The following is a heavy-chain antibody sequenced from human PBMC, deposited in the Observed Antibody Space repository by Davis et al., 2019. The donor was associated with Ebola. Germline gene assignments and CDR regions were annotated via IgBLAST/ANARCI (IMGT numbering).Heavy chain of an antibody. CDR2: INHSGST. CDR3: ARAEIAVAHYGMDV. V-gene: IGHV4-39*07. Sequence: PSETLSLTCTVSGGSISSSSYYWSWIRQPPGKGLEWIGEINHSGSTNYNPSLKSRVTISVDTSKNQFSLKLSSVTAADTAVYYCARAEIAVAHYGMDVWGQGTTVTVSS. D-gene: IGHD6-19*01. CDR1: GGSISSSSYY. J-gene: IGHJ6*02.